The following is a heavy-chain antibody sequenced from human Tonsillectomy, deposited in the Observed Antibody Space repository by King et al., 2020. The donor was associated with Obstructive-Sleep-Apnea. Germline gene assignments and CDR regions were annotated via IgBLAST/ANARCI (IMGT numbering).Heavy chain of an antibody. CDR3: VKDMSGWPYYGMDV. CDR1: GFTFDDYA. J-gene: IGHJ6*02. V-gene: IGHV3-9*01. Sequence: EVQLVESGGGLVQPGRSLRLSCAASGFTFDDYAMHWVRQPPGKGLEWVSGISWKSGNIGYADSVKGRFTVSRDNAKNSLYLQMNSLRAEDTALYYCVKDMSGWPYYGMDVWGQGTTVTVSS. CDR2: ISWKSGNI. D-gene: IGHD6-19*01.